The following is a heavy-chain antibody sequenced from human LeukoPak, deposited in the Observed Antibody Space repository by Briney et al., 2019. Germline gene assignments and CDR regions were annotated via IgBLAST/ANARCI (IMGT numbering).Heavy chain of an antibody. J-gene: IGHJ6*03. CDR3: AKDRWLGYCSSTSCPYYYYYMDV. V-gene: IGHV1-2*04. CDR1: GYTFTGYY. CDR2: INPNSGGT. Sequence: ASVKVSCKASGYTFTGYYMHWVRQAPGQGLEWMGWINPNSGGTNYAQKFQGWVTMTRDTSISTAYMELSRLRSDDTAVYYCAKDRWLGYCSSTSCPYYYYYMDVWGKGTTVTVSS. D-gene: IGHD2-2*01.